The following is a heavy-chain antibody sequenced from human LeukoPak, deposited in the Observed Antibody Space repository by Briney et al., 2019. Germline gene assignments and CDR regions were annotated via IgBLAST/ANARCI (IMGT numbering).Heavy chain of an antibody. J-gene: IGHJ6*02. CDR1: GFTFSSYA. CDR3: ARDLGGYEPKFYYGMDV. CDR2: ISYDGSNK. D-gene: IGHD5-12*01. Sequence: GGSLRLSCEGSGFTFSSYAMHWVRQAPGKGLEWVAVISYDGSNKYYADSVKGRFTIFRDNSKNTLYLQMNSLRAEDTAVYYCARDLGGYEPKFYYGMDVWGQGTTVTVSS. V-gene: IGHV3-30*04.